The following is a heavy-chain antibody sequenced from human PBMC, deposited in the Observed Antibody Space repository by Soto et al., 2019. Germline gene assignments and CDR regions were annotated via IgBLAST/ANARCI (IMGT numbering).Heavy chain of an antibody. J-gene: IGHJ4*02. Sequence: SLRLSCAASXFSFRSYGMHWVRQAPGKGLEWVAAISYDGNFKYYTDSAKGRFTISRDNSQNTLYLQMDSLRAEDTAVFFCARDRALLHTTSRGCFDYWGRGTLVTVSS. CDR1: XFSFRSYG. CDR3: ARDRALLHTTSRGCFDY. D-gene: IGHD2-2*01. V-gene: IGHV3-30*03. CDR2: ISYDGNFK.